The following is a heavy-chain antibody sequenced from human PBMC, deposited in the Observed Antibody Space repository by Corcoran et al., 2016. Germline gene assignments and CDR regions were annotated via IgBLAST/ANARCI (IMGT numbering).Heavy chain of an antibody. J-gene: IGHJ4*02. D-gene: IGHD2-15*01. CDR2: IKQDGSEK. V-gene: IGHV3-7*03. Sequence: EVQLVESGGGLVQPGGSLRLSCAASGFTFSSYWMSWVRQAPGKGLEWVANIKQDGSEKYYVDSVKGRFTISRDNAKNSLYLQMNNLRAEDTAVYYCARVVVVAATDYFDYWGQGTLGTVSS. CDR1: GFTFSSYW. CDR3: ARVVVVAATDYFDY.